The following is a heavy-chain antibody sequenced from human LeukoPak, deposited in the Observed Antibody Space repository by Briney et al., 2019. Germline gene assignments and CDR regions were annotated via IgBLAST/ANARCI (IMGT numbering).Heavy chain of an antibody. V-gene: IGHV3-9*01. CDR3: AKDSTSGSYYFDI. J-gene: IGHJ3*02. CDR2: ISWNSGSI. Sequence: GRSLRLSCAASGFTFDDYAMHWVRQAPGKGLEWVSGISWNSGSIGYADSVKGRFTISRDNAKNSLYLQMNSLRAEDTALYYCAKDSTSGSYYFDIWGQGTMVTVSS. CDR1: GFTFDDYA. D-gene: IGHD1-26*01.